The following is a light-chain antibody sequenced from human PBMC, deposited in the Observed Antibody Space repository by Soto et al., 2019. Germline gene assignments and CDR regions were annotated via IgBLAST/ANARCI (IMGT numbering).Light chain of an antibody. Sequence: QSALTQPPSASGSPGQSVTISCTGSSSDVGAYRYVSWYQQHPNKAPKLILYEVSNRPSGVSNRFSGSKSGNTASLTISGLQAEDEADYYCSSYTSSSTLGVFGGGTKLTVL. CDR3: SSYTSSSTLGV. CDR1: SSDVGAYRY. V-gene: IGLV2-14*01. J-gene: IGLJ2*01. CDR2: EVS.